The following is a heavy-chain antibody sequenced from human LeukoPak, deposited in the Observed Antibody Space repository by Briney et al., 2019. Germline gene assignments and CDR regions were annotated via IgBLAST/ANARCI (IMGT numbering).Heavy chain of an antibody. CDR2: ISHRGGGT. CDR3: VKFLGAQAY. D-gene: IGHD1-26*01. Sequence: GGSLRLSCEASVFTFSQYAMTWVRQAPGKGLEWVSVISHRGGGTYYADSVRGRFTISRDNSKNSLYLQFNSLIADDTAVYYCVKFLGAQAYWGQGTLLTVSS. J-gene: IGHJ4*02. CDR1: VFTFSQYA. V-gene: IGHV3-23*01.